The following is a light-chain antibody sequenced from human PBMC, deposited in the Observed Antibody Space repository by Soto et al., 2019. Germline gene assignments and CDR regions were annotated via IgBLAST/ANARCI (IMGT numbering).Light chain of an antibody. CDR2: EDS. Sequence: QSALTQPASVSGSPGQSITISCTGTSSDAGSYNFVSWYQQHPGKAPKVMIYEDSKRPSGVSNRFSGSKSGNTASLTISGLQAEDEGDYYCCSYASSSTYWVFGGGTKLAVL. V-gene: IGLV2-23*01. CDR3: CSYASSSTYWV. J-gene: IGLJ3*02. CDR1: SSDAGSYNF.